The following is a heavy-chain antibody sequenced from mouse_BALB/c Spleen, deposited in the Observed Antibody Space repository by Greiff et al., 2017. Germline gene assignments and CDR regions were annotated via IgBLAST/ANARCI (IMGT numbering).Heavy chain of an antibody. J-gene: IGHJ4*01. V-gene: IGHV1-63*02. CDR3: ARKGLGRRYAMDY. D-gene: IGHD4-1*01. CDR2: IYPGGGYT. CDR1: GYTFTNYW. Sequence: VQLQESGAELVRPGTSVKISCKASGYTFTNYWLGWVKQRPGHGLEWIGDIYPGGGYTNYNEKFKGKATLTADTSSSTAYMQLSSLTSEDSAVYFCARKGLGRRYAMDYWGQGTSVTVSS.